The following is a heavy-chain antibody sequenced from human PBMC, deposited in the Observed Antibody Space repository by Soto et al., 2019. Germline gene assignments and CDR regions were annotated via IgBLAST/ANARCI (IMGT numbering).Heavy chain of an antibody. Sequence: GESLKISCKGSGYSFAGYWIGWVRQMPGKGLDWMGVIYPGDSDTRYSPSFHGQVTISADKSISTAYLQWSSLKASDTAMYFCARLPGVRGVFDGFNVWGQGAMLTV. J-gene: IGHJ3*01. V-gene: IGHV5-51*01. CDR2: IYPGDSDT. D-gene: IGHD3-10*01. CDR3: ARLPGVRGVFDGFNV. CDR1: GYSFAGYW.